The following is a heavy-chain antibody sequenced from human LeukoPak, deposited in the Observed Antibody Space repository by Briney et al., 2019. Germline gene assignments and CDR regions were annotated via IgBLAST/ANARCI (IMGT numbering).Heavy chain of an antibody. V-gene: IGHV3-21*01. CDR1: GFTFSSYS. CDR3: ARAGVVPAASNPNWFDP. D-gene: IGHD2-2*01. Sequence: GGSLRLSCAASGFTFSSYSMNWVRQAPGKGLEWVSSISSSSSYIYYADSVKGRFTISRDNAKNPLYLQMNSLRAEDTAVYYCARAGVVPAASNPNWFDPWGQGTLVTVSS. J-gene: IGHJ5*02. CDR2: ISSSSSYI.